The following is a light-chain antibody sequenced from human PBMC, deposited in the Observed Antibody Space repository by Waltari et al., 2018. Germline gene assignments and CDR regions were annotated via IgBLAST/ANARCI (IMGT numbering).Light chain of an antibody. V-gene: IGKV2-40*01. Sequence: EIVMTQTPLSLPITPGEPASISCRSSQSLLYSNGNTYLHWYLQKPGQSPQLLIYGGSNRPSGVPDRFSGSGSGTDFTLKISKVEAEDVGVYYCVQALAPPYTFGQGTKVEIK. CDR3: VQALAPPYT. J-gene: IGKJ2*01. CDR2: GGS. CDR1: QSLLYSNGNTY.